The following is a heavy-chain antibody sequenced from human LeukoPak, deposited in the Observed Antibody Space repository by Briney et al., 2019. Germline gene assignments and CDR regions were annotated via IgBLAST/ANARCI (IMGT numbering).Heavy chain of an antibody. CDR2: INPSGGST. D-gene: IGHD2-2*01. V-gene: IGHV1-46*01. J-gene: IGHJ6*04. CDR1: GYTFTSYY. Sequence: ASVKVSCKASGYTFTSYYMHWVRQAPGQGLKWMGIINPSGGSTSYAQKFQGRVTMTRDTSTSTVYMELSSLRSEDTAVYYCARYCSSTSCYGYYYGMDVWGKGTTVTVSS. CDR3: ARYCSSTSCYGYYYGMDV.